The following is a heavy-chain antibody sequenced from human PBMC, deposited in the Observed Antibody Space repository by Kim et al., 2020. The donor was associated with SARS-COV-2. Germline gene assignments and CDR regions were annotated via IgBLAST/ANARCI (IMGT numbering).Heavy chain of an antibody. V-gene: IGHV4-59*08. CDR2: IYYSGST. D-gene: IGHD2-15*01. CDR3: ARLGYCRGGSCYGYYYYGMDV. J-gene: IGHJ6*02. CDR1: GGSISSYY. Sequence: SETLSLTCTVSGGSISSYYWSWIRQPPGKGLEWIGYIYYSGSTNYNPSLKSRVTISVDTSKNQFSLKLSSVTAADTAVYYCARLGYCRGGSCYGYYYYGMDVWGHGTTVTVSS.